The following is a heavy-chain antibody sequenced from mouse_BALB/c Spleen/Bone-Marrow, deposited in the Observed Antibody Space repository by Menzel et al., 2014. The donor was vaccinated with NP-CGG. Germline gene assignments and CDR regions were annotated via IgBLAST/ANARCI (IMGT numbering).Heavy chain of an antibody. D-gene: IGHD2-4*01. V-gene: IGHV1-63*02. CDR3: ARDMITTRAMDY. Sequence: QVQLQQSGAELVRPGTSVKISCKASGYTFTNYWLGWVKQRPGHGLEWIGDIYPGGGYTDYNEKFKGKATLTADTSSSTAYMQLSSLTSEDSAVYFCARDMITTRAMDYRGQGTSVTVSS. CDR2: IYPGGGYT. CDR1: GYTFTNYW. J-gene: IGHJ4*01.